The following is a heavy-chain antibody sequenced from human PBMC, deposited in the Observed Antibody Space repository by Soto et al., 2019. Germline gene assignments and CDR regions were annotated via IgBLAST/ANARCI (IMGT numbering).Heavy chain of an antibody. CDR1: GSSFTGDY. D-gene: IGHD3-22*01. J-gene: IGHJ4*02. V-gene: IGHV4-4*07. CDR3: ARDLPPYDRSRQAAGAFED. CDR2: VFGNGAGTP. Sequence: QVQLQESGPGLVRPSETLSLTCSVSGSSFTGDYWSWIRQPTGKGLEWIGRVFGNGAGTPIYNSSLKNRVTMSVDSSIKQFSLKLTSVTAADTAVYYCARDLPPYDRSRQAAGAFEDWGQGIPVAVSS.